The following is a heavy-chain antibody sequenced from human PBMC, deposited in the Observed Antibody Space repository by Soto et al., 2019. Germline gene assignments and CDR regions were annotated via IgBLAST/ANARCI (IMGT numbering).Heavy chain of an antibody. V-gene: IGHV4-39*01. CDR2: IYYSGST. J-gene: IGHJ5*02. CDR3: ARRLEEFGNYWFDP. Sequence: QLQLQESGPGLMKPSETLSLTCTVSGESIRSDTDYWAWIRQPPGKGPEWIGSIYYSGSTYYNPSLKSRITISVDTSKNQFSLKLNSVTAADTAVYYCARRLEEFGNYWFDPWGQGTLVTVSS. CDR1: GESIRSDTDY. D-gene: IGHD3-10*01.